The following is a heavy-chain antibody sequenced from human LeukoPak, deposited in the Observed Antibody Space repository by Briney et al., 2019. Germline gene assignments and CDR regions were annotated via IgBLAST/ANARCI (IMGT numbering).Heavy chain of an antibody. CDR1: GFTFSSYT. V-gene: IGHV3-21*01. D-gene: IGHD2-21*01. J-gene: IGHJ4*02. Sequence: GGSLRLSCEASGFTFSSYTMNWVRQAPGEGLEWVSSITSSSSSIYYADSVKGRITISRDNARNSLYLQMNSLRAEDTAVYYCARDHTDPGLFFDSWGQGTLVTVSS. CDR3: ARDHTDPGLFFDS. CDR2: ITSSSSSI.